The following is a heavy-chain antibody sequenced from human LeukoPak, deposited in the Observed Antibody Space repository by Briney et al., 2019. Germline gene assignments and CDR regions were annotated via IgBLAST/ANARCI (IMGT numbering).Heavy chain of an antibody. CDR3: AALQLWFLGS. CDR2: ISYDGSNK. J-gene: IGHJ5*02. D-gene: IGHD5-18*01. V-gene: IGHV3-30-3*01. CDR1: GFTFSSYA. Sequence: GRSLRLSCAASGFTFSSYAMHWVRQAPGKGLEWVAVISYDGSNKYYADSVKGRFTISRDNSKNTLYLQMNSLRAEDTAVYYCAALQLWFLGSWGQGTLVTVSS.